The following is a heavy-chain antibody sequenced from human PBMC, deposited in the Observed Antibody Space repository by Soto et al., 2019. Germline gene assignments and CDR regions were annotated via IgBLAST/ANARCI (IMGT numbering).Heavy chain of an antibody. V-gene: IGHV3-30-3*01. CDR3: ARERNTGYDYSYYYGMDV. D-gene: IGHD5-18*01. Sequence: PGGSLRLSCGASGFTFIPHAMHWVRQGPGKGLEWVAVISYEGSNKYYADSVKGRFTISRDNSKNTLYLQMNSLRAEDTAVYYCARERNTGYDYSYYYGMDVWGQGTTVTVSS. J-gene: IGHJ6*02. CDR1: GFTFIPHA. CDR2: ISYEGSNK.